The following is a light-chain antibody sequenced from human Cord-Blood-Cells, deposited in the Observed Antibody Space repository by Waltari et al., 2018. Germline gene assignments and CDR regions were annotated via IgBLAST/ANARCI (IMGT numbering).Light chain of an antibody. Sequence: QSALTQPPSASGSPGQSVPISCTGTSSAVGGYTYVSWYQQHPGKAPKLMIYEVSKRPSGVPDRFSGSKSGNTASLTVSGLQAEDEADYYCSSYAGSNRVFGGGTKLTVL. J-gene: IGLJ3*02. CDR2: EVS. V-gene: IGLV2-8*01. CDR3: SSYAGSNRV. CDR1: SSAVGGYTY.